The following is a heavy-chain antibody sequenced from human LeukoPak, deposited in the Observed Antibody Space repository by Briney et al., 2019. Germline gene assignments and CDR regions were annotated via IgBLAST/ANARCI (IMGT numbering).Heavy chain of an antibody. CDR1: GASISSDY. CDR3: ARAGNYYYSSGYYTHFDY. V-gene: IGHV4-59*01. CDR2: VYHSGST. Sequence: SETLSLTCTVSGASISSDYWNWIRQPPGKGLEWIGHVYHSGSTNYNPSLKSRVTISVDTSKNQFSLKLSSVTAADTAVYYCARAGNYYYSSGYYTHFDYWGQGTLVTVSS. D-gene: IGHD3-22*01. J-gene: IGHJ4*02.